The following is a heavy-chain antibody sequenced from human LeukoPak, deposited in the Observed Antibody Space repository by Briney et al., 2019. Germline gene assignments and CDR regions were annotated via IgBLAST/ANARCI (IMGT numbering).Heavy chain of an antibody. CDR2: IKRKTDGGTT. CDR1: GFTFSSYN. D-gene: IGHD7-27*01. V-gene: IGHV3-15*01. J-gene: IGHJ4*02. CDR3: TTETGRFDY. Sequence: GGSLRLSCVVSGFTFSSYNMNWVRQAPGKGLEWVGRIKRKTDGGTTDYAAPVKGRFTISRDDSKNTLYLQMNSLKTEDTAVYYCTTETGRFDYWGQGTLVTVSS.